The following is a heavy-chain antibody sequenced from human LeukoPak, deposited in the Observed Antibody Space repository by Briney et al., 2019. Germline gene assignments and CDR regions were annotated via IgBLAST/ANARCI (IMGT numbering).Heavy chain of an antibody. D-gene: IGHD6-6*01. CDR3: ANGGSRSSMVAY. V-gene: IGHV3-30*02. J-gene: IGHJ4*02. Sequence: GGSQRLSCAASVFTFSIYGMHGARDSPGKALEGGAFIRYDGSNKYYADSVKGRFTISRDNSKNTLYLQMNSLRAEDTAVYYCANGGSRSSMVAYWGQGILVTVSS. CDR2: IRYDGSNK. CDR1: VFTFSIYG.